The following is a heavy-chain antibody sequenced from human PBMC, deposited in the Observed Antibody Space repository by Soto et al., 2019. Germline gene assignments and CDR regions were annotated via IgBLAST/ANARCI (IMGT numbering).Heavy chain of an antibody. J-gene: IGHJ6*02. V-gene: IGHV3-7*01. CDR1: GFTFSSYW. Sequence: EVQLVESGGGLVQPGGSLRLSCAASGFTFSSYWMTWVRQAPGKGLEWVANIKQDGSEKNYVDSVKGRFTISRDNAKKSLYLQMNSLRAEDTAVYYCAREIGGWYYGVDVWGQGTTVTVSS. CDR2: IKQDGSEK. CDR3: AREIGGWYYGVDV. D-gene: IGHD3-16*01.